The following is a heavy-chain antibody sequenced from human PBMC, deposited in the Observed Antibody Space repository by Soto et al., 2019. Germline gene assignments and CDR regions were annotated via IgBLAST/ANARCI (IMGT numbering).Heavy chain of an antibody. CDR3: ASDTVVDKFDY. CDR2: IYYSGIT. V-gene: IGHV4-39*01. J-gene: IGHJ4*02. Sequence: SETLSLTCTVSGDSISSINYYWGWIRQPPGKGLEWIGSIYYSGITYYNPSLKSRATISVDTSKKQFSLKVISVTAADTAVYYCASDTVVDKFDYWGQGTLVTVSS. D-gene: IGHD2-15*01. CDR1: GDSISSINYY.